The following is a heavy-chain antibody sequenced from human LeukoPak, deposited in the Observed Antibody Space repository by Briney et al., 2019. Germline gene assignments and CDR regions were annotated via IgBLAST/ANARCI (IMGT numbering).Heavy chain of an antibody. D-gene: IGHD6-25*01. CDR2: IKPDGSDQ. J-gene: IGHJ4*02. Sequence: GGSLRLSCAASGFTFSSYWMNWVRQAPGKGLEWVANIKPDGSDQYYVDSVKGRFTISRDNAKNSLYLQMNSLRAEDTAVYYCARAASEGYFDYWGRGTLVTVSS. CDR3: ARAASEGYFDY. V-gene: IGHV3-7*02. CDR1: GFTFSSYW.